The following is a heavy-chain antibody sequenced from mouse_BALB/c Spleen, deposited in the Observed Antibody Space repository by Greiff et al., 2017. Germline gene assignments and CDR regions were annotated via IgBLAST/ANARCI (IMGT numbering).Heavy chain of an antibody. Sequence: DVQRQESGPGIVKPSQTLSLTCSFTGYSITSGFYWNWIRQLPGNKLEWMGYISYDGSNKYNPSHKNRISITPDTSKNQFFLKLNSVTTEDTATYYCARDPHDGYYVWGQGTTLTVSS. CDR2: ISYDGSN. CDR1: GYSITSGFY. CDR3: ARDPHDGYYV. D-gene: IGHD2-3*01. V-gene: IGHV3-6*02. J-gene: IGHJ2*01.